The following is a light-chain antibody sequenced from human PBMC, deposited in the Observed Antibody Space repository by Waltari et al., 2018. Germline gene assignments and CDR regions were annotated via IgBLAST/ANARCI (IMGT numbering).Light chain of an antibody. J-gene: IGKJ4*01. Sequence: EIVMTQSPATLSVSTGERAPLSCRASQSVSSNLAWYQQKPGQAPRLLIYGASTRATGIPVRFSGSGSGTEFTLTISSLQSEDFAVYYCQQYVGWPPTLTFGGGTKVEIK. V-gene: IGKV3-15*01. CDR3: QQYVGWPPTLT. CDR2: GAS. CDR1: QSVSSN.